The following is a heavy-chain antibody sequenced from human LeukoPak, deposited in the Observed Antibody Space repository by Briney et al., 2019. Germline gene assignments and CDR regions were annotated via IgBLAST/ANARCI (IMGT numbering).Heavy chain of an antibody. CDR2: ISSSSSYI. V-gene: IGHV3-21*01. CDR1: GFTFSSYS. CDR3: ARDDSRYGSGRGSY. J-gene: IGHJ4*02. Sequence: GGSLILSCAASGFTFSSYSMNWVRQAPGKGLEWVSSISSSSSYIYYADSVKGGFTISRDNAKHSLYLQMNSLRAEDTAVYYCARDDSRYGSGRGSYWGQGTLVTVSS. D-gene: IGHD3-10*01.